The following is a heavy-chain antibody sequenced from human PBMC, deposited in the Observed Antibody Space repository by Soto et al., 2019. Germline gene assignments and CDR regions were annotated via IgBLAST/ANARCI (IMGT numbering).Heavy chain of an antibody. J-gene: IGHJ4*02. CDR1: FRKYA. Sequence: FRKYALCWVRQAPAKGPQCHAKNGGGSSDTFYAKSVTGRFTVSRDDSENTLYLQMDSLRVEDTAVYYCARGPLWYSSSWHALDYWGQGTLVTVSS. D-gene: IGHD6-13*01. CDR2: NGGGSSDT. CDR3: ARGPLWYSSSWHALDY. V-gene: IGHV3-23*01.